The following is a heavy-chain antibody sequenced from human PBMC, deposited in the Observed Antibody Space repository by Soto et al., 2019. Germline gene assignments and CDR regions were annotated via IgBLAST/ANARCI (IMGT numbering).Heavy chain of an antibody. CDR2: INGDGSST. D-gene: IGHD3-16*01. J-gene: IGHJ4*02. Sequence: EVQLVESGGDLVQSGGSLRLSCAASGFTFSSYGMHWVRQAPGKGLVWVSRINGDGSSTTYADSVKGRITISRDNAKNTLYLQISRVRADDMVGYYWARCSTYAIRRWGQGTLVTVSP. CDR3: ARCSTYAIRR. V-gene: IGHV3-74*01. CDR1: GFTFSSYG.